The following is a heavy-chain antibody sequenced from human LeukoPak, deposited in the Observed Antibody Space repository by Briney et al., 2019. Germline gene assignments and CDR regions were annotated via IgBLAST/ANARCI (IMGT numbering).Heavy chain of an antibody. J-gene: IGHJ4*02. V-gene: IGHV3-20*04. CDR3: ARSGDHDILTGYFDY. Sequence: GGSLRLSCAASGFTFGDYGVIWVRRAPGKGLEWVSGINWNGVSTLYAASVKGRFTISRDNAKNSLSLQMNSLRVEDTAFYYCARSGDHDILTGYFDYWGQGTLVTVSS. D-gene: IGHD3-9*01. CDR1: GFTFGDYG. CDR2: INWNGVST.